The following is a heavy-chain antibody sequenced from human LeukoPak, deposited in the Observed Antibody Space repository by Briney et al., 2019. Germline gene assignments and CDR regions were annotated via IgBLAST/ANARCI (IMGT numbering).Heavy chain of an antibody. Sequence: SETLSLTCTVSGGSIADTSYYWGWIRQSPGKGLEWIGRIYYSGKTYYNPSLTSRVTISVDTSKNQISLTLTSVTAADTSLYYGARHKQASSGWFISLDPWGQGTLVIVSS. CDR2: IYYSGKT. CDR3: ARHKQASSGWFISLDP. CDR1: GGSIADTSYY. V-gene: IGHV4-39*01. J-gene: IGHJ5*02. D-gene: IGHD6-19*01.